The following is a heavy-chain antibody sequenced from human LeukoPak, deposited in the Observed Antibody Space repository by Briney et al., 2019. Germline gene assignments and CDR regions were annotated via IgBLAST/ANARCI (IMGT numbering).Heavy chain of an antibody. CDR3: ARGDSWYLGLDC. V-gene: IGHV1-2*02. Sequence: ASVRVSCKAAGFFFNAYKMHWLRQAPGQGLEWMGWLDRNSGGTNIAQKFQGRVTMTRDTSMSTVYMDLTGLTSDDTAIYFCARGDSWYLGLDCWGRGSLVTVSS. CDR1: GFFFNAYK. D-gene: IGHD6-13*01. CDR2: LDRNSGGT. J-gene: IGHJ4*02.